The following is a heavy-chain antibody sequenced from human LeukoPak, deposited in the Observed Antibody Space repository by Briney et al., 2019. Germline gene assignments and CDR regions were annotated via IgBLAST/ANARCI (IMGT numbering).Heavy chain of an antibody. Sequence: GASVKVSCKASGYTFTSYGISWVRQAPGQGLEWMGWISAYNGNTNYAQKLQGRVTMTTDTSTSTAYMELRSLRSDDTAVYYCAGTRFLEWPKRAFDIWGQGTMVTVSS. V-gene: IGHV1-18*01. D-gene: IGHD3-3*01. CDR2: ISAYNGNT. CDR3: AGTRFLEWPKRAFDI. CDR1: GYTFTSYG. J-gene: IGHJ3*02.